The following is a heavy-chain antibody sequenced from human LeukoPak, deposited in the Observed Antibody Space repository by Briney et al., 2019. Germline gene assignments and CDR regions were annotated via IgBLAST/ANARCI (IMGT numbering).Heavy chain of an antibody. V-gene: IGHV3-48*03. J-gene: IGHJ5*02. CDR2: INPSVSNS. CDR1: GVTLSNFE. Sequence: PGGSLRLSCAASGVTLSNFERSWVRQAPGKGLEWISSINPSVSNSFSADSVTGRFTMSRDNAKTSVYLQFNSLAVDDTGVYYCVRDYSHPGDGFDPWGQGTRVTVSS. D-gene: IGHD2-21*01. CDR3: VRDYSHPGDGFDP.